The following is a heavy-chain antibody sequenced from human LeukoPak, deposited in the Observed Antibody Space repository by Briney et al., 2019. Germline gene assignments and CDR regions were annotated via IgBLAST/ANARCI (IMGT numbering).Heavy chain of an antibody. Sequence: GGSLRLSCAASGFTFSGSSMRWVRQAPGKGLEWVSLINHSGANSYYTHSVKGRFTISRDNSKDTLFLQMNSLRAEDTAIYYCARDMQFSSWGIGVMVTVS. D-gene: IGHD2-2*01. CDR1: GFTFSGSS. CDR2: INHSGANS. CDR3: ARDMQFSS. J-gene: IGHJ3*01. V-gene: IGHV3-23*01.